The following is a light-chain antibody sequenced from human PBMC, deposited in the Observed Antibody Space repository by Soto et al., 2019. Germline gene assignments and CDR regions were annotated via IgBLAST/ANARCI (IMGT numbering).Light chain of an antibody. J-gene: IGLJ2*01. Sequence: QSVLTQPPSVSAAPGQKVTISCSGSSSNIGNNYVSWYQQLPGTAPKLLIYENNKRPSGIPDLFSGSKSGTSATLGITGLQTGDEADYYCGTWDSSLSAVVFGGGTKVTVL. V-gene: IGLV1-51*02. CDR1: SSNIGNNY. CDR3: GTWDSSLSAVV. CDR2: ENN.